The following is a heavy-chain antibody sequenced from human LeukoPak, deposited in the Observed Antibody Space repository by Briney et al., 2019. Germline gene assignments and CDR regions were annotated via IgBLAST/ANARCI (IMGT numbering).Heavy chain of an antibody. Sequence: GGSLRLSCAASGFTFSDYYMSWIRRAPGKGLEWVSYISSSSSYTNYADSVKGRFTISRDNAKNSLYLQMNSLRAEDTAVYYCARIGGAYGSGSYYLHFDYWGQGTLVTVSS. CDR3: ARIGGAYGSGSYYLHFDY. V-gene: IGHV3-11*03. CDR2: ISSSSSYT. D-gene: IGHD3-10*01. J-gene: IGHJ4*02. CDR1: GFTFSDYY.